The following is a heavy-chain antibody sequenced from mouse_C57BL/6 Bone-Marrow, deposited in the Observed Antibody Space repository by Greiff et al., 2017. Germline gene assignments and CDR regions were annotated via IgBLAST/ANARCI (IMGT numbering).Heavy chain of an antibody. Sequence: QVQLQQPGAELVKPGASVKVSCKASGYTFTSYWMHWVKQRPGQGIEWIGRIHPSDSETNYNQKFKGKATLTVDKSSSTAYMQLSRLTSEDTTVYYCAPFYSNYVGFAYWGQGTLVTVSA. CDR2: IHPSDSET. D-gene: IGHD2-5*01. CDR3: APFYSNYVGFAY. J-gene: IGHJ3*01. CDR1: GYTFTSYW. V-gene: IGHV1-74*01.